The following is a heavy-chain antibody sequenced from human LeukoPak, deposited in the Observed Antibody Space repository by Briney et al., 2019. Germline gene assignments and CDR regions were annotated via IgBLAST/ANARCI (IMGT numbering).Heavy chain of an antibody. CDR2: IYHSGST. Sequence: PSQTLSLTCAVSGGSISSGGYSWSWIRQPPGKGLEWIGYIYHSGSTYYNPSLKSRVTISVDRSKNQFSLKLSSVTAADTAVYYCASHTTPGPGGGLLWFGEPEYYFDYWGQGTLVTVSS. J-gene: IGHJ4*02. CDR1: GGSISSGGYS. D-gene: IGHD3-10*01. CDR3: ASHTTPGPGGGLLWFGEPEYYFDY. V-gene: IGHV4-30-2*01.